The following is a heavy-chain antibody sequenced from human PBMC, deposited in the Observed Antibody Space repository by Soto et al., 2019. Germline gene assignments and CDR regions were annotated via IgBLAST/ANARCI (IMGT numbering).Heavy chain of an antibody. V-gene: IGHV3-9*01. CDR1: GFTFDDYA. Sequence: ESGGGLVQPGGSLRLSCAASGFTFDDYAMHWVRQAPGKGLEWVSGINWNGADIGYADSVKGRFTISRDNAKNSLHLQMNSLRAEDTALYYCAKDVSSTWYSGMEVWGQGATVTVSS. J-gene: IGHJ6*02. CDR3: AKDVSSTWYSGMEV. D-gene: IGHD6-13*01. CDR2: INWNGADI.